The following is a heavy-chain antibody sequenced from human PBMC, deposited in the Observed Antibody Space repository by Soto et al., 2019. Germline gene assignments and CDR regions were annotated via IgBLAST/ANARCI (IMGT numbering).Heavy chain of an antibody. CDR1: GGSISTHY. J-gene: IGHJ4*02. Sequence: QVQLQESGPGLLKPSETLSLTCSVSGGSISTHYWNWIQQPPGKGLEWIGYIWYSGSTNYRSSLRSRVSISLVTSKNQFSLRMTSVTAADPAVYYCARDPLGETHFDCWGQGALVNVSS. CDR2: IWYSGST. V-gene: IGHV4-59*11. D-gene: IGHD1-26*01. CDR3: ARDPLGETHFDC.